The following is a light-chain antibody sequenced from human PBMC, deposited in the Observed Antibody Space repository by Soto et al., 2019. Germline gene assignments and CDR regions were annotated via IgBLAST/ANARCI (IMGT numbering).Light chain of an antibody. CDR3: QQADTFPIT. J-gene: IGKJ5*01. CDR2: AAS. V-gene: IGKV1D-12*01. CDR1: QGISRS. Sequence: DIQMTQFPSSVSPSVGERVTIRCQASQGISRSLAWYQQKPGKAPKLLIYAASSLQSGVPSRFSGSGFGTDFTLTISSLQPEDSAIYYCQQADTFPITFGQGTRLEIK.